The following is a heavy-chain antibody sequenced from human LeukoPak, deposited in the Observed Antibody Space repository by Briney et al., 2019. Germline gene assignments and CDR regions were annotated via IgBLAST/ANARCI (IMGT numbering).Heavy chain of an antibody. CDR1: GYAFTSYV. CDR2: ISAYNGNT. Sequence: SVKVSRKASGYAFTSYVISWVRQSAGQGVEGMGWISAYNGNTNYAQKLPGRVTMTTDTSTSTAYMELRSLRCDDTAVYYCARGGDALGYCSSTSCRNYFDYWGQGTLVTVSS. J-gene: IGHJ4*02. CDR3: ARGGDALGYCSSTSCRNYFDY. V-gene: IGHV1-18*04. D-gene: IGHD2-2*01.